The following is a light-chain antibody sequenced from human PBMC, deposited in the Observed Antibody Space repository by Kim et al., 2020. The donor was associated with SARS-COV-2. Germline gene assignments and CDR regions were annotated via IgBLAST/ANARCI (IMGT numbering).Light chain of an antibody. CDR1: QSISNY. Sequence: DIQMTQSPSSLSASVRDSVTITCRASQSISNYLNWYQQKPGKAPKVLIYDASSLQSGVPSRFSGSGSGTDFTLTINSLQPEDFATYYCQQSYNYPSNFGQGTRLEIK. V-gene: IGKV1-39*01. CDR2: DAS. J-gene: IGKJ5*01. CDR3: QQSYNYPSN.